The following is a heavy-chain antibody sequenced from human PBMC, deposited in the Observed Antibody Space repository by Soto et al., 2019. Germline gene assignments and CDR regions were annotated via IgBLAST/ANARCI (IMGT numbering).Heavy chain of an antibody. D-gene: IGHD2-21*02. CDR2: ISYDGSNK. Sequence: GGSLRLSCAASEFTLSSYAMHWVRQAPGKGLEWVAVISYDGSNKYYADSVKGRFTICRDNSKNTLYLQMNSLRAEDTAVFYCARGMTRTDAFDIWGQGTMVTVSS. CDR3: ARGMTRTDAFDI. V-gene: IGHV3-30-3*01. J-gene: IGHJ3*02. CDR1: EFTLSSYA.